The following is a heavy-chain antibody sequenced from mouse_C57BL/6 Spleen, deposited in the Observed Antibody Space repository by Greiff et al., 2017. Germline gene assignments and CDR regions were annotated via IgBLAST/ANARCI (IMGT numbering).Heavy chain of an antibody. CDR2: IHPNSGST. CDR3: ARKSYGYDGWFAY. J-gene: IGHJ3*01. CDR1: GYTLTSYR. V-gene: IGHV1-64*01. Sequence: QVQLKQPGAELVKPGASVKLSCKASGYTLTSYRMHWVKQRPGQGLEWIGLIHPNSGSTNYNETFTSKATLTVDKSSSTAYMQLSVLTSENSAVYYCARKSYGYDGWFAYWGQGTLVTVSA. D-gene: IGHD2-2*01.